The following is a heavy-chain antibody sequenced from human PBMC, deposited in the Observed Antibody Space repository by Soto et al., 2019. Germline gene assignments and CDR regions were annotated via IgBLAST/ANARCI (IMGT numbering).Heavy chain of an antibody. CDR3: ARDWGRYDAFDI. CDR2: ISYDGSNK. V-gene: IGHV3-30-3*01. CDR1: GFTFSSYA. Sequence: QVQLVESGGGVVQPGRSLRLSCAASGFTFSSYAMHWVRQAPGKGLEWVAVISYDGSNKYYAESVKGRFTISRDNSKNTLYLQMNSLRAEDTAVYYCARDWGRYDAFDIWGQGTMVTVSS. D-gene: IGHD3-16*01. J-gene: IGHJ3*02.